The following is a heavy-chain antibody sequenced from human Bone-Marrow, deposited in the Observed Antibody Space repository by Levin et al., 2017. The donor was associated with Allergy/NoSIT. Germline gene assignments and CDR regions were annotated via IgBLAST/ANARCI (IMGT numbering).Heavy chain of an antibody. Sequence: SGPTLVKPTETLTLTCTFSGFSLIDPGMCVSWIRQPPGKALEWLARIDWDDDKYYDISLKTRLSISKDTSKNEVVLTMTDMDPPDTATYFCARIRARKCSQGDFDFWGQGTLVTVSS. D-gene: IGHD3-10*02. CDR3: ARIRARKCSQGDFDF. CDR2: IDWDDDK. CDR1: GFSLIDPGMC. J-gene: IGHJ4*02. V-gene: IGHV2-70*11.